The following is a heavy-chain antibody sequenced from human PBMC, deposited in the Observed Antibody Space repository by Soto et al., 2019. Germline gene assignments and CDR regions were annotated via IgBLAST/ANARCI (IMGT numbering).Heavy chain of an antibody. Sequence: EVQLVESGGDLVQPGGSLRLSCAASGFTFSSYDFHWVRQTTGKGLEWVSAIGTAGDTYYAGSVKGRFTISRENAKNSLYHQMNSLRAGDTAVYYCTRGAAGFDYWGQGTLVTVSS. CDR3: TRGAAGFDY. D-gene: IGHD6-13*01. CDR1: GFTFSSYD. V-gene: IGHV3-13*01. CDR2: IGTAGDT. J-gene: IGHJ4*02.